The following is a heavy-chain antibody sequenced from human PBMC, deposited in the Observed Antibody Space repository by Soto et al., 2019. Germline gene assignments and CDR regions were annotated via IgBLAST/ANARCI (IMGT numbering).Heavy chain of an antibody. Sequence: SETLSLTCTVSGGSISSYYWSWIRQPPGKGLEWIGYIYYSGSTYYNPSLKSRVTISVDTSKNQFSLKLSSVTAADTAVYYCARVFSDSSSFFDPWGQGTLVTVSS. D-gene: IGHD6-13*01. CDR3: ARVFSDSSSFFDP. J-gene: IGHJ5*02. CDR2: IYYSGST. CDR1: GGSISSYY. V-gene: IGHV4-59*12.